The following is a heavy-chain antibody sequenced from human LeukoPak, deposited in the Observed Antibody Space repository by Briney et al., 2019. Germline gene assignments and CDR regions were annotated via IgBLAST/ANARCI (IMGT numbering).Heavy chain of an antibody. CDR2: IYYSGST. Sequence: PSQTLSLTCTVSGGSISSGSYYWSWIRQPAGKGLEWIGYIYYSGSTNYNPSLKSRVTISVDTSKNQFSLKLSSVTAADTAVYYCARDGGYYGSNWGFDPWGQGTLVTVSS. CDR3: ARDGGYYGSNWGFDP. J-gene: IGHJ5*02. D-gene: IGHD3-10*01. CDR1: GGSISSGSYY. V-gene: IGHV4-61*10.